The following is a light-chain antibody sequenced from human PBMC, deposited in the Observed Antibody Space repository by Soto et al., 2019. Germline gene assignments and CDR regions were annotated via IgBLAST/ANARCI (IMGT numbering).Light chain of an antibody. CDR1: QGIRNY. Sequence: IQMTQSPSSLSVSVGDTVTVTCRASQGIRNYLNWFQQKPGKAPKRLISVASTLQSGVPSRFSGSGSGTEFTLTISNLQPEDSATYYCLQHNTYPYTFVQGTKLEIK. V-gene: IGKV1-17*02. J-gene: IGKJ2*01. CDR3: LQHNTYPYT. CDR2: VAS.